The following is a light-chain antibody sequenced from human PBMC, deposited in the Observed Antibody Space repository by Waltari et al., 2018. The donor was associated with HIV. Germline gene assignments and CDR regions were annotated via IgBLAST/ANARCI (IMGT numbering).Light chain of an antibody. V-gene: IGLV1-44*01. CDR2: SHN. CDR3: AAWDDSLKGPI. CDR1: TSTTGGDI. J-gene: IGLJ2*01. Sequence: HSVLTPHPPASGTPRQRVPIPYPESTSTTGGDIVNWYQQLPGTAPKLLIYSHNLRPSGVPDRFSGSKSGTSASLAISGLQSEDEADYYCAAWDDSLKGPIFGGGTKVTVL.